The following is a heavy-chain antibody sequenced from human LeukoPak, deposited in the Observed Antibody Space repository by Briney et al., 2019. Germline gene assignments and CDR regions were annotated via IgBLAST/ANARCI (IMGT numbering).Heavy chain of an antibody. CDR1: GYSISSGYY. Sequence: SETLSLTCTVSGYSISSGYYWGWIRQPPGKGLEWIGSIYHSGSTYYNPSLKSRVTISVDTSKNQFSLKLSSVTAADTAVYYCATSLHAGLDYWGQGTLVTVSS. CDR3: ATSLHAGLDY. J-gene: IGHJ4*02. V-gene: IGHV4-38-2*02. CDR2: IYHSGST. D-gene: IGHD2-2*01.